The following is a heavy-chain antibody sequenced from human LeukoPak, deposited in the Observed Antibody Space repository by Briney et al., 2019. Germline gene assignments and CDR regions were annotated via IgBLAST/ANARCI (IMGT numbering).Heavy chain of an antibody. CDR1: GFTFSNAW. CDR2: IKSKTDGGTT. J-gene: IGHJ4*02. D-gene: IGHD3-16*02. V-gene: IGHV3-15*01. Sequence: GGSLRLSCAASGFTFSNAWMSWVRQAPGKGLEWVGRIKSKTDGGTTDYAAPVKGRFTISRDDSKNTLYLQMNSLKTEDTAVYYCTTEANKYYDYVWGSYRYFYFDYWGQGTLVTVSS. CDR3: TTEANKYYDYVWGSYRYFYFDY.